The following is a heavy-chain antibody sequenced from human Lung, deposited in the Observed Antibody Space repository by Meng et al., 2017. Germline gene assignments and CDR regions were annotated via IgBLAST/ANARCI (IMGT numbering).Heavy chain of an antibody. CDR2: ISTYNGNT. CDR3: AVMGLYGDYDNWYFDL. V-gene: IGHV1-18*01. J-gene: IGHJ2*01. Sequence: QVQLVQSGAEVKKPGASVKVSCKASGYTFIRYGISWVRQAPGQGLEWMGWISTYNGNTNYAQKFQGRVTMTTDTSTSTAYMELRSLRSDDTAVYYCAVMGLYGDYDNWYFDLWGRGILVTVSS. D-gene: IGHD4-17*01. CDR1: GYTFIRYG.